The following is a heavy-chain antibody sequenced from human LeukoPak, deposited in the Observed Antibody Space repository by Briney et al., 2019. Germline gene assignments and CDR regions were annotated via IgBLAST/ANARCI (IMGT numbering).Heavy chain of an antibody. V-gene: IGHV3-23*01. Sequence: PGGSLRLSCAASGFTFSNYAMNWVRQAPGQGLECVSVISGSGGSSYYTDSVKGRFTISRDNSKNTLYLQMNSLRAEDTAVYYCAKEGGYDSYYFDYWGQGTLVTVSS. CDR2: ISGSGGSS. D-gene: IGHD5-12*01. CDR1: GFTFSNYA. CDR3: AKEGGYDSYYFDY. J-gene: IGHJ4*02.